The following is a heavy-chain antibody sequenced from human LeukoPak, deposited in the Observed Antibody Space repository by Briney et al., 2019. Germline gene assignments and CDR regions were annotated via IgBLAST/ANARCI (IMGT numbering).Heavy chain of an antibody. CDR1: GYSFTSYY. D-gene: IGHD2-21*01. Sequence: ASEKVSCKASGYSFTSYYMNWVRQAPGQGLEWMGIINASGGSTRYAKKIQGGDTMTREKSKSTIYMELSSVRSEDTAVYYCARGEVIVYPGDPWGQGTLVTVSS. V-gene: IGHV1-46*03. CDR2: INASGGST. J-gene: IGHJ5*02. CDR3: ARGEVIVYPGDP.